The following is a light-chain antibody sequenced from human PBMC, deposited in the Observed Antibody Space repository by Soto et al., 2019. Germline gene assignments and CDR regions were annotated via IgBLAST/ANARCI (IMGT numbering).Light chain of an antibody. Sequence: EIVMTQSPATLSVSAAERATLSCRASQSVSSNLAWYQQKPGQAPRLLIYGASTRATGIPARFSGSGSGTEFTLTISSLQSEDFAVYYCQQYNNWPPWTFGQGTKV. CDR2: GAS. CDR1: QSVSSN. CDR3: QQYNNWPPWT. J-gene: IGKJ1*01. V-gene: IGKV3-15*01.